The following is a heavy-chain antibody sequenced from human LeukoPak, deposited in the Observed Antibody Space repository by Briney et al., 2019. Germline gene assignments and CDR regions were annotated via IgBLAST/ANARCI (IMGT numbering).Heavy chain of an antibody. Sequence: ASVKVSCKASGYTFTGYYMHWVRQAPGQGLEWMGWINPNSGGANYAQKFQGRVTMTRDTSISTAYMELSRLRSDDTAVYYCARGKPGIAAAGDYWGQGTLVTVSS. CDR2: INPNSGGA. CDR1: GYTFTGYY. V-gene: IGHV1-2*02. J-gene: IGHJ4*02. D-gene: IGHD6-13*01. CDR3: ARGKPGIAAAGDY.